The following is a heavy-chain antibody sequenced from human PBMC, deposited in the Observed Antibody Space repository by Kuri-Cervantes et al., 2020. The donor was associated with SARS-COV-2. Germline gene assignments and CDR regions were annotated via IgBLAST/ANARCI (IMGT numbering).Heavy chain of an antibody. CDR3: AKDSLVRLTVTTGYFDY. Sequence: GESLKISCAASGFTFSSYDMHWVRQATGKGLEWVSAIGTAGDPYYPGSVKGRFTISRDNSKNTLYLQMNSLRAEDTAVYYCAKDSLVRLTVTTGYFDYWGQGTLVTVSS. J-gene: IGHJ4*02. D-gene: IGHD4-17*01. CDR2: IGTAGDP. CDR1: GFTFSSYD. V-gene: IGHV3-13*05.